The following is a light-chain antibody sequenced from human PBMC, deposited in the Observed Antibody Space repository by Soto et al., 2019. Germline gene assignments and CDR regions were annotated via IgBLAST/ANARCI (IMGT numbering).Light chain of an antibody. CDR2: GAS. V-gene: IGKV3-20*01. CDR3: QLYGRSPMFT. J-gene: IGKJ2*01. CDR1: QSVSRDY. Sequence: EIVLTQSPGTLSLFPGDRATLSCRASQSVSRDYLAWYQQKPGQGPRLLIYGASRGAAGIPDRFSGSGSGTDFTLTISRLEPEDFAVYFCQLYGRSPMFTFGQGTKLEVK.